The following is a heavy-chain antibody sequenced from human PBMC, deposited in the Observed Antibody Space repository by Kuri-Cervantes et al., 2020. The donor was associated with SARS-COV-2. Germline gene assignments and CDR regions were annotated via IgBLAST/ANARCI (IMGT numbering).Heavy chain of an antibody. D-gene: IGHD6-13*01. Sequence: GGSLRLSCAASGFTFSSYAMHWVRQAPGKGLEWVSYISSSGSTIYYADSVKGRFTISRDNAKNSLYLQMNSLRAEDTAVYYCAREGIAGPFDYWGQGTLVTVSS. CDR1: GFTFSSYA. V-gene: IGHV3-48*04. J-gene: IGHJ4*02. CDR3: AREGIAGPFDY. CDR2: ISSSGSTI.